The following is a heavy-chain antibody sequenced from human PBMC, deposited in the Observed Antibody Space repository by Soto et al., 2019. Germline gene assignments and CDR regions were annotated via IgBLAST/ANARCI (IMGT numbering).Heavy chain of an antibody. Sequence: GGSLRLSCAASGFTFSSYAMSWVRQAPGKGLEWVSAISGSGGSTYYADSVKGRFTISRDNSKNTLYLQMNSLRAEDTAVYYCAKDPYCSSTSCYGVFDYWGQGTLVTVSS. V-gene: IGHV3-23*01. CDR1: GFTFSSYA. J-gene: IGHJ4*02. CDR2: ISGSGGST. CDR3: AKDPYCSSTSCYGVFDY. D-gene: IGHD2-2*01.